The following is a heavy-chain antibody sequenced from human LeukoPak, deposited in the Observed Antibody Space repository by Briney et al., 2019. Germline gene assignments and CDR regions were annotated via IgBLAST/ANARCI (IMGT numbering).Heavy chain of an antibody. V-gene: IGHV1-2*02. CDR1: GYTFTGYY. D-gene: IGHD3-10*01. J-gene: IGHJ4*02. CDR2: INPNSGGT. CDR3: ASYGSGSYLVESLDY. Sequence: ASVKVSCKASGYTFTGYYMHWVRQAPGQGLEWMGWINPNSGGTNYAQKFQGRVTMTRDTSISTAYMELSRLRSDDTAVYYCASYGSGSYLVESLDYWGQGTLVTVSS.